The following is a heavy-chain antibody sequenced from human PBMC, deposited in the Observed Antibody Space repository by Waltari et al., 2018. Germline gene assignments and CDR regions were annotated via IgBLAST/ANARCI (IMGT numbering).Heavy chain of an antibody. CDR3: AKDRGYVGYDFWSGYRDY. V-gene: IGHV3-23*01. D-gene: IGHD3-3*01. CDR2: ISGSGGST. J-gene: IGHJ4*02. Sequence: EVQLLESGGGLVQPGGSLRLSCAASGFTFSSYAMSWVRQAPGKGLEWVSAISGSGGSTYDADSVKGRFTISRDNSKNTLYLQMNSLRAEDTAVYYCAKDRGYVGYDFWSGYRDYWGQGTLVTVSS. CDR1: GFTFSSYA.